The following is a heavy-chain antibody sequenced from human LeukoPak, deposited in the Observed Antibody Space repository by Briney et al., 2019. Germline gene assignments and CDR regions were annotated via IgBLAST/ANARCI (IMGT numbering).Heavy chain of an antibody. CDR3: ARDNTHWSLDY. CDR1: GFTFDDYN. CDR2: INRDGDRT. V-gene: IGHV3-43*01. D-gene: IGHD2-15*01. Sequence: GGSLRLSCAASGFTFDDYNMHWVRQPPGKGLEWVSLINRDGDRTHFGDSVRGRFSISRDNSENSLYLQMNSLRTEDTAVYYCARDNTHWSLDYWGQGTLVTVSS. J-gene: IGHJ4*02.